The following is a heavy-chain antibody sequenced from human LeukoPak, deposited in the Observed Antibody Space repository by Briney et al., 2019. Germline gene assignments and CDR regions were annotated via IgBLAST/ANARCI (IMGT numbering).Heavy chain of an antibody. V-gene: IGHV4-38-2*02. J-gene: IGHJ4*02. CDR1: GYSISSNYY. D-gene: IGHD2-15*01. CDR3: ARARYGYCSGGSCYTHFGFDY. Sequence: SETLSLTCTVSGYSISSNYYWGWIRQPPGKGLEWIGTIYHSGSTYYNPSLKSRVTISVDTSKNQFSLKLSSVTAADTAVYYCARARYGYCSGGSCYTHFGFDYWGQGTLVTVSS. CDR2: IYHSGST.